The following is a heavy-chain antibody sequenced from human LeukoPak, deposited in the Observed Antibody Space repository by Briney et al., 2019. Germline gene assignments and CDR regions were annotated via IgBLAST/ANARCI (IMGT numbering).Heavy chain of an antibody. CDR1: GGSISSSSYY. J-gene: IGHJ5*02. Sequence: ASETLSLTCTVSGGSISSSSYYWGWIRQPPGKGLEWIGSIYYSGSTYYNPSLKSRVTISVDTSKNQFSLKLSSVTAADTAVYYCARGGRYSSSWAGVIVSGYWFDPWGQGTLVTVSS. D-gene: IGHD6-13*01. CDR2: IYYSGST. V-gene: IGHV4-39*07. CDR3: ARGGRYSSSWAGVIVSGYWFDP.